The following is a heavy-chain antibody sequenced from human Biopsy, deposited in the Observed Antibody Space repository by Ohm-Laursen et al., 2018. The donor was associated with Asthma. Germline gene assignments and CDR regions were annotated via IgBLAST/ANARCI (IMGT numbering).Heavy chain of an antibody. CDR2: INSVFGTT. V-gene: IGHV1-69*13. D-gene: IGHD2-2*01. CDR1: GGTFNTYV. J-gene: IGHJ4*02. CDR3: ARKAGSCTSRTCYSLDF. Sequence: VASVKVSCKSLGGTFNTYVIGWVRQAPGQGLEWMGGINSVFGTTTYPQKFQDRVTITADDSTSTVYMELSSLRSEDTAVYYCARKAGSCTSRTCYSLDFWGQGTLVTVSS.